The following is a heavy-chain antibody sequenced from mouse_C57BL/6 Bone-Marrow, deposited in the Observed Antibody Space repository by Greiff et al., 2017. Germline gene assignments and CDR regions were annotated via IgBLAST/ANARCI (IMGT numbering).Heavy chain of an antibody. Sequence: QVQLQQSGPELVKPGASVKISCKASGYAFSSSWMNWVQQRPGKGLEWIGRIYPGDGDTNYNGKFKGKATLTADKSSRTAYMQLSSLASDDAAVYFRARNGVDYYGGSYFDYWGQGTTLTVSS. V-gene: IGHV1-82*01. J-gene: IGHJ2*01. CDR2: IYPGDGDT. D-gene: IGHD1-1*01. CDR1: GYAFSSSW. CDR3: ARNGVDYYGGSYFDY.